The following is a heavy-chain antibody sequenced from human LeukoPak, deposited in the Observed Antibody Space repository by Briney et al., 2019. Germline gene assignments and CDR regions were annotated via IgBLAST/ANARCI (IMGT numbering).Heavy chain of an antibody. CDR1: GFTFSSYG. J-gene: IGHJ4*02. D-gene: IGHD6-19*01. Sequence: GGSLRLSCAASGFTFSSYGMHWVRQAPGKGLEWVAVISYGGSNKYYADSVKGRFTISRDNSKNTLYLQMNSLRAEDTAVYYCAKDRYPRHIAVAGLDYWGQGTLVTVSS. CDR3: AKDRYPRHIAVAGLDY. CDR2: ISYGGSNK. V-gene: IGHV3-30*18.